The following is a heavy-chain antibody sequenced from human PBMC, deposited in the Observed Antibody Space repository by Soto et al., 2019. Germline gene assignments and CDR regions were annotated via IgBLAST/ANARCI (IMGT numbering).Heavy chain of an antibody. CDR3: ATSGYDRYNWFDP. Sequence: PSETLSLTCTVSGGSISSYYWSWIRQPPGKGLEWIGYVYHSGSTNYNPSLKSRVTISVDTSKNQFSLKLSSVTAADTAVYYCATSGYDRYNWFDPWGQGTLVTVSS. CDR2: VYHSGST. V-gene: IGHV4-59*01. J-gene: IGHJ5*02. D-gene: IGHD5-12*01. CDR1: GGSISSYY.